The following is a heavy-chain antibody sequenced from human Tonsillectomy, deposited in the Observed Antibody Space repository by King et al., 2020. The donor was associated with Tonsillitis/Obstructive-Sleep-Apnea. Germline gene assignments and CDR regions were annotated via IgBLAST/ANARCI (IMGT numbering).Heavy chain of an antibody. D-gene: IGHD3-22*01. V-gene: IGHV2-5*05. CDR3: ADRKGYDSTNALGAFDI. Sequence: QITLKESGPTLVKPTQTLTLTCTFSGFSLITRGVGVGWIRQPPGKALEWLALIYRDDDKRYGPSLKSRLTITKDTSKHQVVLTMTNMDPVDTATNYCADRKGYDSTNALGAFDIWGQGTMVTVSS. CDR2: IYRDDDK. CDR1: GFSLITRGVG. J-gene: IGHJ3*02.